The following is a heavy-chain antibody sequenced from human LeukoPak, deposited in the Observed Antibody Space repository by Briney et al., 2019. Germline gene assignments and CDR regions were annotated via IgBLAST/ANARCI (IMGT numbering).Heavy chain of an antibody. J-gene: IGHJ4*02. CDR3: ARGGIQVSGIDEFDY. V-gene: IGHV3-13*01. Sequence: TGGSLRLSCVASGFNFIDYDMHWVRRVIGKGLEWVSAIGIRGDTHYSGSVKGRFTISRENAESSLYLQMNSLRAEDTAVYYCARGGIQVSGIDEFDYWGQGTLVTVSS. D-gene: IGHD6-19*01. CDR1: GFNFIDYD. CDR2: IGIRGDT.